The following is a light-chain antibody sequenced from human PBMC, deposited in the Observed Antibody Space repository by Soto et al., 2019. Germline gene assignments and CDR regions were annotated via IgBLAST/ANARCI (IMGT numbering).Light chain of an antibody. Sequence: AIQMTQSPSSLSASVGDRVTITSRASQGTRNDLGWYQQRPGKAPKLLIYATANLQTGVPSRFSGSGSGTDFTLTISSLQPEDFATYYCLQDYSYPRTFGQGTKVEIK. CDR2: ATA. CDR3: LQDYSYPRT. V-gene: IGKV1-6*01. CDR1: QGTRND. J-gene: IGKJ1*01.